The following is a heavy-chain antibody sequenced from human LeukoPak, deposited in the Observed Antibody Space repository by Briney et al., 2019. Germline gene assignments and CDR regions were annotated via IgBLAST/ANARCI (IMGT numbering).Heavy chain of an antibody. CDR1: GLTLSDHY. CDR3: ARAAGSYPLDY. V-gene: IGHV3-72*01. CDR2: IRNKANSYTT. D-gene: IGHD1-26*01. J-gene: IGHJ4*02. Sequence: GGSLRLSCAASGLTLSDHYMDWVRQAPGKGLEWVGRIRNKANSYTTEYAASVKGRFTISRDDSKNSLYLQMNSLKTEDTAVYYCARAAGSYPLDYWGQGTLVTVSS.